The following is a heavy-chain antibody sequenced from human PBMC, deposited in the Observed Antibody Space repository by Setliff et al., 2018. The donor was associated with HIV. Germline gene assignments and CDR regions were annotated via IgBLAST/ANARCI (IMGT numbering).Heavy chain of an antibody. Sequence: SETLSLTCAVYGGSFSDYHWSWIRQAPGKGLEWIGEINHSGSTNYNMSLWSRVTISLDASRNQFSLELISVTAADTAVYYCARHPLSRRRGTTVTTVGAFDMWGQGTKVTVSS. V-gene: IGHV4-34*01. CDR3: ARHPLSRRRGTTVTTVGAFDM. CDR1: GGSFSDYH. D-gene: IGHD4-17*01. J-gene: IGHJ3*02. CDR2: INHSGST.